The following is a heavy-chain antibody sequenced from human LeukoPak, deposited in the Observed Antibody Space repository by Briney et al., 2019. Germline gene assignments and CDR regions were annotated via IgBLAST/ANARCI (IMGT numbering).Heavy chain of an antibody. CDR2: INPNSGGT. CDR3: ARDLVDCSSTSCLDY. Sequence: ASVKVSCKASGYTFTGYYMHWVRRAPGQGLEWMGWINPNSGGTNYAQKFQGRVTMTRDTSISTAYMELSRLRSDDTAVYYCARDLVDCSSTSCLDYWGQGTLVTVSS. J-gene: IGHJ4*02. CDR1: GYTFTGYY. V-gene: IGHV1-2*02. D-gene: IGHD2-2*01.